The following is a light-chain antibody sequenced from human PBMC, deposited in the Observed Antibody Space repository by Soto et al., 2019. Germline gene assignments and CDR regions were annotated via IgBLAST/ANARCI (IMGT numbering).Light chain of an antibody. V-gene: IGKV1-39*01. CDR1: QSISSY. Sequence: DIQRTPPPSPPSPSLGDKVPPPCRASQSISSYLNWYQQKPGKAPKLLIYAASSLQSGVPSRFSGSGSGTDFTLTISSLQPEDFATFYCQQSYSTPPTFGQGTKVDIK. CDR2: AAS. J-gene: IGKJ1*01. CDR3: QQSYSTPPT.